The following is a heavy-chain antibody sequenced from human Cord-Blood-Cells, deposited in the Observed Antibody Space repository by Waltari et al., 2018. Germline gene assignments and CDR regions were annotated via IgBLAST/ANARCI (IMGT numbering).Heavy chain of an antibody. D-gene: IGHD2-15*01. CDR2: IYPCDSDT. Sequence: EVQLVQSGAEVTQPGESLKISCKGSGYSFTSYWTGWVRQMPVKGREWMGIIYPCDSDTRYSPSFQGQVTISADKSISTAYLQWSSLKASDTAMYYCARHDLETATDYWGQGTLVTVSS. J-gene: IGHJ4*02. CDR1: GYSFTSYW. CDR3: ARHDLETATDY. V-gene: IGHV5-51*01.